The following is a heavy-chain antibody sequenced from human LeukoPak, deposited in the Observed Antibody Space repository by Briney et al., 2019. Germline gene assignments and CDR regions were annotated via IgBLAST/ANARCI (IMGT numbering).Heavy chain of an antibody. V-gene: IGHV4-61*08. CDR2: IYYSVST. CDR1: GDSVASGGYY. D-gene: IGHD3-10*01. J-gene: IGHJ5*02. Sequence: SETLSLTCTVSGDSVASGGYYWNCIRQPPGKGLEWIGYIYYSVSTNYNLSLKSRVTISVDTSENQFSLKLTSVTAADTAVYYCARGGRGRNWFDPWGQGTLVTVSS. CDR3: ARGGRGRNWFDP.